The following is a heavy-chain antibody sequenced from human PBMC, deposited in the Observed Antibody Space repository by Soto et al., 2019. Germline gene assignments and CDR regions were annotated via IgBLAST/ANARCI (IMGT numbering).Heavy chain of an antibody. CDR1: GFTFSSYS. Sequence: GGSLRLSCAASGFTFSSYSMNWVRQAQGKGLEWVSSISSSSSYIYYADSVKGRFTISRDNAKNSLYLQINSQIAEDTAVYSCARDKGVWFGEFNAFEIWGQGTMVTVSS. V-gene: IGHV3-21*01. CDR3: ARDKGVWFGEFNAFEI. D-gene: IGHD3-10*01. CDR2: ISSSSSYI. J-gene: IGHJ3*02.